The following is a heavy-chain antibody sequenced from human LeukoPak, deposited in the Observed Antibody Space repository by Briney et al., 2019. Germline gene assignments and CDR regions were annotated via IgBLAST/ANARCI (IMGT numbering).Heavy chain of an antibody. CDR3: VRFDSSGHYYYFDY. J-gene: IGHJ4*02. D-gene: IGHD3-22*01. Sequence: GGSLRLSCAASGFAFSSYWMHWVRQAPGKGLVWVSRINSDGSTTNYADSVRGRFTVSRDNAKNTLYVQMNSLRAEDTAVYYCVRFDSSGHYYYFDYWGQGTLVTVSS. CDR1: GFAFSSYW. CDR2: INSDGSTT. V-gene: IGHV3-74*01.